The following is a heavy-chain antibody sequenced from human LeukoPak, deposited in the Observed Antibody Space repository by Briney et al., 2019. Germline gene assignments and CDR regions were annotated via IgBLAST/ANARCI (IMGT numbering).Heavy chain of an antibody. V-gene: IGHV3-23*01. D-gene: IGHD2-15*01. CDR2: INSGGIT. CDR1: GFXFSSYG. CDR3: AKCGSASCYDSFDV. J-gene: IGHJ3*01. Sequence: GGSLRLSCAASGFXFSSYGISWVRQAPGKGLEWVSAINSGGITYYTDSVKGRFVISRDNSKNTLYLQMNSLRAEDTAVYYCAKCGSASCYDSFDVWGQGTMVTVSS.